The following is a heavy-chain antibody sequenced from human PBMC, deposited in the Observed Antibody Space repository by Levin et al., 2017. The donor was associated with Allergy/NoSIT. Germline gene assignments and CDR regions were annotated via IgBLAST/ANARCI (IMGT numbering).Heavy chain of an antibody. Sequence: PGESLKISCKGSGYSFTSYWIGWVRQMPGKGLEWMGIIYPGDSDTRYSPSFQGQVTISADKSISTAYLQWSSLKASDTAMYYCARHTEGLLWFRELPRAFDIWGQGTMVTVSS. J-gene: IGHJ3*02. CDR3: ARHTEGLLWFRELPRAFDI. V-gene: IGHV5-51*01. D-gene: IGHD3-10*01. CDR1: GYSFTSYW. CDR2: IYPGDSDT.